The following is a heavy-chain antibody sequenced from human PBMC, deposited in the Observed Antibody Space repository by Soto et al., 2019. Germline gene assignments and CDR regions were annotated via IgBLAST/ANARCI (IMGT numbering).Heavy chain of an antibody. CDR1: GGSISSSSYY. J-gene: IGHJ6*02. CDR3: ARHGNWNPHRRGYYYGMDV. CDR2: IYYSGST. Sequence: QLQLQESGPGLVKPSETLSLTCTVSGGSISSSSYYWGWIRQPPGKGLEWIGSIYYSGSTYYNPSLKSRVTISVDTSKNQFSLKLSSVTAADTAVYYCARHGNWNPHRRGYYYGMDVWGQGTTVTVSS. V-gene: IGHV4-39*01. D-gene: IGHD1-20*01.